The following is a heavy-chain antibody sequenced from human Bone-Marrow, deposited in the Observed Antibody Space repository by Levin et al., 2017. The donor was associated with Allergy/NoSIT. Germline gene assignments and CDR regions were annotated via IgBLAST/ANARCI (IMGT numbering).Heavy chain of an antibody. CDR3: ARGADWNDEGYYFDY. D-gene: IGHD1-1*01. CDR2: NYYSGTT. V-gene: IGHV4-31*03. CDR1: GDSISSGGYY. J-gene: IGHJ4*02. Sequence: SQTLSLTCSVSGDSISSGGYYWSWIRQLPGKGLEWIGYNYYSGTTYHNPSLKSRASISFDVSMNQFSLKLTSVTVADTALYYCARGADWNDEGYYFDYWGQGILVTVSS.